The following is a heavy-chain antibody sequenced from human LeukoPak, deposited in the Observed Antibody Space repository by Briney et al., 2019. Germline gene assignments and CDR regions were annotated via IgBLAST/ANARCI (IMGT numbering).Heavy chain of an antibody. Sequence: SETLSLTCTVSGGSISSSSDYWGWIRQPPGKGLEWIGSIYYSGSTYYNPSLKRRVTISVDTSKNQFSLQLSSVTAADTAVYYCARSRITMVRGVTAAFDIWGQGTMVTVSS. V-gene: IGHV4-39*07. J-gene: IGHJ3*02. CDR1: GGSISSSSDY. CDR3: ARSRITMVRGVTAAFDI. CDR2: IYYSGST. D-gene: IGHD3-10*01.